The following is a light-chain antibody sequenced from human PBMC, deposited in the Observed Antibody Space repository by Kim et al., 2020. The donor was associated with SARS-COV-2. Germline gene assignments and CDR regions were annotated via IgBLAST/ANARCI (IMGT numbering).Light chain of an antibody. CDR2: AAS. CDR1: QGISSY. CDR3: QQLNSYPIT. J-gene: IGKJ5*01. V-gene: IGKV1-9*01. Sequence: IQLTQSPSSLSASVGDRVTTTCRASQGISSYLAWYQQKPGKAPKLLIYAASTLQSGVPSRFNGSGSGTDFTVTISNLQPEDFATYYCQQLNSYPITLDQRTRLEIK.